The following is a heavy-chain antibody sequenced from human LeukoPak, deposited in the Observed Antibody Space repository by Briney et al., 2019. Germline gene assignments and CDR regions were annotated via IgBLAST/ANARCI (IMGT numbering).Heavy chain of an antibody. CDR1: GFTFSSYA. Sequence: GSLRLSCAASGFTFSSYAMSWVRQAPGKGLEWVSAISGSGGSTYYADSVKGRFTISRDNAKNSLYLQMNSLRAEDTAVYYCARGAVATGYWFDPWGQGTLVTVSS. V-gene: IGHV3-23*01. D-gene: IGHD5-12*01. J-gene: IGHJ5*02. CDR2: ISGSGGST. CDR3: ARGAVATGYWFDP.